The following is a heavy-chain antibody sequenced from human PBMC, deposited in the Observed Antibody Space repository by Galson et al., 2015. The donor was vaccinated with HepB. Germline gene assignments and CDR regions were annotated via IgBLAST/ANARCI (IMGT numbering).Heavy chain of an antibody. CDR3: AATYGYYFDY. CDR2: ISYDGSNT. J-gene: IGHJ4*02. Sequence: SLRLPCAASGITFRSYDMHWVRQAPGKGLEWVALISYDGSNTYYADSVKGRFTISRDNSKNTLWLQVNSLRAEDTAVYYCAATYGYYFDYWGQGTLVTVSS. CDR1: GITFRSYD. D-gene: IGHD4-17*01. V-gene: IGHV3-30*03.